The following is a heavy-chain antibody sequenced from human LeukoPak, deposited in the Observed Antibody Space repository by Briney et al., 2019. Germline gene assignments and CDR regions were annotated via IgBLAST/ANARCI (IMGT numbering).Heavy chain of an antibody. CDR3: TSNDFWSTY. J-gene: IGHJ4*02. CDR2: IRGKPNSYAT. V-gene: IGHV3-73*01. D-gene: IGHD3-3*01. Sequence: PGGSLRLSRAASGFTFSGSSLQWVRQASGKGLEWLGRIRGKPNSYATAYAASVKSRFTISRDDSKNTAYLQMNSLKTEDTAVYYCTSNDFWSTYWGQGTLVTVSS. CDR1: GFTFSGSS.